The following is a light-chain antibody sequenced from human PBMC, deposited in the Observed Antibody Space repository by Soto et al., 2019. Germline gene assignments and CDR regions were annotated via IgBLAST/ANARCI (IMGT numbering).Light chain of an antibody. CDR3: SSYAGSSVI. V-gene: IGLV2-23*01. Sequence: QSALTQPASVSGSPGQSITISCTGTSSDIGSYDLVSWYQQHPGKVPKLIIYEATRWPSGVSSRFSGSKSGNTASLTISGLQAEDEADYYCSSYAGSSVIFGGGTKLTVL. CDR1: SSDIGSYDL. CDR2: EAT. J-gene: IGLJ2*01.